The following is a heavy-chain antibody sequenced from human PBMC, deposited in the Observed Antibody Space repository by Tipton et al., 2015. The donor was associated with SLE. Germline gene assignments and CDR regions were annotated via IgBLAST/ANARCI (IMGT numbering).Heavy chain of an antibody. CDR3: ARLRGPVLPDAFDI. D-gene: IGHD3-10*01. J-gene: IGHJ3*02. CDR1: SGSISSGTYY. CDR2: IYTSGST. Sequence: TLSLTCTVSSGSISSGTYYWSWIRQPAGKGLEWIGRIYTSGSTNYNPSLKSRVTISVDTSKNQFSLKLSSVTAADTAVYYCARLRGPVLPDAFDIWGQGTMVTVSS. V-gene: IGHV4-61*02.